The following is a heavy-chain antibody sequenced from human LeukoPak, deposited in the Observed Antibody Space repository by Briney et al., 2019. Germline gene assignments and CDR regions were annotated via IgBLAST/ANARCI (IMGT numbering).Heavy chain of an antibody. D-gene: IGHD6-19*01. CDR1: GFTFSTYA. Sequence: GGSLRLPCAASGFTFSTYAMSWVRQAPGKGLEWVSAISGSGGSTYYADSVKGRFTISRDNSKNTLYLQMNSLRAEDTAVYYCAKASVADPGVDYWGQGTLVTVSS. CDR2: ISGSGGST. J-gene: IGHJ4*02. V-gene: IGHV3-23*01. CDR3: AKASVADPGVDY.